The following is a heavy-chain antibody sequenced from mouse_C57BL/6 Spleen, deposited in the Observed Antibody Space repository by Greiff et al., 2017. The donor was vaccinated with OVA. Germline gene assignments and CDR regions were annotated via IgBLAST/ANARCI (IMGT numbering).Heavy chain of an antibody. CDR3: ARRGIYYDYDGAWFAY. D-gene: IGHD2-4*01. CDR1: GFTFSDYY. J-gene: IGHJ3*01. CDR2: ISNGGGST. Sequence: EVQLVESGGGLVQPGGSLKLSCAASGFTFSDYYMYWVRQTPEKRLEWVAYISNGGGSTYYPDTVKGRFTISRDNAKNTLYLQMSRLKSEDTAMYYCARRGIYYDYDGAWFAYWGQGTLVTVSA. V-gene: IGHV5-12*01.